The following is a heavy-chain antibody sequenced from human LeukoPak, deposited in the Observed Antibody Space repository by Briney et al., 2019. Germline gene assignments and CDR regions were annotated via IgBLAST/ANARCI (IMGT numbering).Heavy chain of an antibody. CDR2: IDWDDDK. D-gene: IGHD5-12*01. J-gene: IGHJ5*02. V-gene: IGHV2-70*04. CDR3: ARMATGNNWFDP. Sequence: SGPALVKPTQTLTLTCTFSGFSLSTSGMRVSWIRQPPGKALEWLARIDWDDDKFYSTSLKTRLTISKDTSKNQVVLTMTNMDPVDTATYYCARMATGNNWFDPWGQGTLVTVSS. CDR1: GFSLSTSGMR.